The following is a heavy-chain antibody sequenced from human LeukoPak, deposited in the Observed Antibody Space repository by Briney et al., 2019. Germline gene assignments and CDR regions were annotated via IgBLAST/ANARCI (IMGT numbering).Heavy chain of an antibody. J-gene: IGHJ4*02. Sequence: VGSLRLSCAASGFTFTSNAMHWVRQAPGKGLEWVTFIRYDGDDKYYADSVKGRFTVSRDNSKNMLFLQMNSLRVEDTAVYYCARERDRRGYFDYWGQGTLVTVSS. CDR2: IRYDGDDK. D-gene: IGHD1-26*01. V-gene: IGHV3-30*02. CDR1: GFTFTSNA. CDR3: ARERDRRGYFDY.